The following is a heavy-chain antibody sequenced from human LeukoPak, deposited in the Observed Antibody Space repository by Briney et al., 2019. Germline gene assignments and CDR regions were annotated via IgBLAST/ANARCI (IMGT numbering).Heavy chain of an antibody. D-gene: IGHD3-3*01. V-gene: IGHV3-66*02. CDR3: ARGVHDFWSGFYFDY. CDR2: IYSGGST. J-gene: IGHJ4*02. Sequence: GGSLRLSCAASGFIVSSNYMSWVRQAPGKGLEWVSVIYSGGSTYYADSVKGRFTISRDKSKNTLFPQMNSLRAEDTAVYYCARGVHDFWSGFYFDYWGQGTLVTVSS. CDR1: GFIVSSNY.